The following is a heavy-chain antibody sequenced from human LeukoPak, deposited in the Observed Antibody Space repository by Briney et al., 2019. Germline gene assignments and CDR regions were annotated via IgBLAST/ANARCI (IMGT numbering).Heavy chain of an antibody. J-gene: IGHJ4*02. Sequence: PGRSLRLSCAASGFTFDDYAMHWVRQAPGKGLEWVSGISWNSGSIGYADSVKGRFTISRDNAKNSLYLQMNSLRAEDMALYYCAKDFGPEGGIAAVATPFDYWGQGTLVTVSS. D-gene: IGHD6-13*01. CDR2: ISWNSGSI. CDR1: GFTFDDYA. V-gene: IGHV3-9*03. CDR3: AKDFGPEGGIAAVATPFDY.